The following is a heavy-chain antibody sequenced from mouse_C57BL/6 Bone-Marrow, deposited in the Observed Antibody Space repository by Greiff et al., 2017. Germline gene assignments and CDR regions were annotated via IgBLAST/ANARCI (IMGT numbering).Heavy chain of an antibody. V-gene: IGHV1-80*01. CDR3: ARYYGSSDWYFDV. D-gene: IGHD1-1*01. CDR2: IYPGDGDT. CDR1: GYAFSSYW. Sequence: VHLVESGAELVKPGASVKISCKASGYAFSSYWMNWVKQRPGKGLEWIGQIYPGDGDTNYNGKFKGKATLTADKSSSTAYMQLSSLTSEDSAVYFCARYYGSSDWYFDVWGTGTTVTVSS. J-gene: IGHJ1*03.